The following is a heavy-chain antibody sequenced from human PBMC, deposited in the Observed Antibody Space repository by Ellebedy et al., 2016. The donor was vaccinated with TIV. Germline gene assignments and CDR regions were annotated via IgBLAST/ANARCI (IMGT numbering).Heavy chain of an antibody. CDR1: GYTFIGYY. Sequence: AASVKVSCKASGYTFIGYYMHWVRQAPGQGLEWMGWINPNSGGTNYAQKFQGRFTMTRDTSISTAYMELGRLRSDDTAVYYCARGRSGDSSGWYVLGYWGQGTLVTVSS. V-gene: IGHV1-2*02. CDR2: INPNSGGT. CDR3: ARGRSGDSSGWYVLGY. J-gene: IGHJ4*02. D-gene: IGHD6-19*01.